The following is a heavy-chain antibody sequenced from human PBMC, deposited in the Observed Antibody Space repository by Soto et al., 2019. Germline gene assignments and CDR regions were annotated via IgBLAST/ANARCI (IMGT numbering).Heavy chain of an antibody. D-gene: IGHD6-13*01. CDR1: GFTFSSYA. Sequence: QVQLVESGGGVVQPGRSLRLSCAASGFTFSSYAMHWVRQAPSKGLEWVAVISYDGSNTYYADSVKGRFTISRDNSKNSLYLQMNSLRAEDTAVYYCARDLGAYSSSGRYYYGMDVWGQGTTVTVSS. CDR3: ARDLGAYSSSGRYYYGMDV. CDR2: ISYDGSNT. J-gene: IGHJ6*02. V-gene: IGHV3-30-3*01.